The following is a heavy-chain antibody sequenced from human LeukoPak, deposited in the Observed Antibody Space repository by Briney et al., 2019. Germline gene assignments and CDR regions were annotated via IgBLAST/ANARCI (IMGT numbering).Heavy chain of an antibody. V-gene: IGHV3-49*04. CDR3: TRDLYYDFWSGFDY. J-gene: IGHJ4*02. CDR1: GFTFGDYA. Sequence: GGSLGLSCTASGFTFGDYAMSWVRQAPGKGLEWVGFIRSKAYGGTTEYAASVKGRFTISRDDSKSIAYLQMNSLKTEDTAVYYCTRDLYYDFWSGFDYWGQGTLVTVSS. CDR2: IRSKAYGGTT. D-gene: IGHD3-3*01.